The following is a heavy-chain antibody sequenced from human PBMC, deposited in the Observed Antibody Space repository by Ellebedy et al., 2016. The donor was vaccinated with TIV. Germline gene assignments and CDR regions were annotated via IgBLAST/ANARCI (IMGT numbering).Heavy chain of an antibody. J-gene: IGHJ5*02. V-gene: IGHV4-34*01. CDR3: ARALWEPFPWFDP. Sequence: MPSETLSLTCAVYGGSFSGYYWSWIRQPPGKGLEWIGEINHSGSTNYNPSLKSRVTISVDTSKNQFSLKLSSVTAADTAVYYCARALWEPFPWFDPWGQGTLVTVSS. CDR2: INHSGST. D-gene: IGHD1-26*01. CDR1: GGSFSGYY.